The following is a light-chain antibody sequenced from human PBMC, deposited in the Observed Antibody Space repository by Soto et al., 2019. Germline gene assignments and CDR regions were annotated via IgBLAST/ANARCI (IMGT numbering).Light chain of an antibody. CDR2: GAS. CDR1: QSVIRN. CDR3: QQYNNWTLT. Sequence: EIVMSQSPATQSLSPWERATLSCRASQSVIRNLAWHQQRRGQAPRLLIYGASTRATGIPARFSGSASGTEATLTISGLQYEDFAVYYCQQYNNWTLTFGGGTKVDI. J-gene: IGKJ4*01. V-gene: IGKV3-15*01.